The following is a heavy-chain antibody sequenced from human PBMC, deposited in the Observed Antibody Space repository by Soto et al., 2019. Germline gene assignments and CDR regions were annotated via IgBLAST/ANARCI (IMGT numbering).Heavy chain of an antibody. D-gene: IGHD3-10*01. Sequence: QVQLQELGPGLVKPSQTLSLTCTVSGGSISSGGYYWSWIRQHPGKGLEWIGYIYYSGSTYYNPSLKSRVTISVDTSKNQFSLKLSSVTAADTAVYYCARQKSGVLTNPPLFDYWGQGTLVTVSS. V-gene: IGHV4-31*03. CDR3: ARQKSGVLTNPPLFDY. J-gene: IGHJ4*02. CDR1: GGSISSGGYY. CDR2: IYYSGST.